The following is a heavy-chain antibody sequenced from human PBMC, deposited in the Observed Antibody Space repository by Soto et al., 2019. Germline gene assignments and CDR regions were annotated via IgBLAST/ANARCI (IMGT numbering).Heavy chain of an antibody. CDR2: IYYSGST. J-gene: IGHJ5*02. CDR3: ARENYDFWSGYLNWFDP. Sequence: SETLSLTCTVSGGSISSGGYYWSWIRQHPGKGLEWIGYIYYSGSTNYNPSLKSRVTISVDTSKNQFSLKLSSVTAADTAVYYCARENYDFWSGYLNWFDPWGQGTLVTVSS. CDR1: GGSISSGGYY. V-gene: IGHV4-61*08. D-gene: IGHD3-3*01.